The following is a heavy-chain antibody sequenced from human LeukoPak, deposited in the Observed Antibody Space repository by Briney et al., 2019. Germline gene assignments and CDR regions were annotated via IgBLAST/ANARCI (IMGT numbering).Heavy chain of an antibody. CDR3: ARDPSSSWTYYFDY. CDR2: INPNSGGT. Sequence: ASVKVSCKSSGYTFTGYYMHWVRQAPGQGLEWMGRINPNSGGTNYAQKFQGRVTMTRDTSISTTYMEPSRLRSDDTAVYYCARDPSSSWTYYFDYWGQGTLVTVSS. V-gene: IGHV1-2*06. CDR1: GYTFTGYY. D-gene: IGHD6-13*01. J-gene: IGHJ4*02.